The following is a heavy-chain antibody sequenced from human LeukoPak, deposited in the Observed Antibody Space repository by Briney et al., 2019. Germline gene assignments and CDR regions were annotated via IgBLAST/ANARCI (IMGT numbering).Heavy chain of an antibody. J-gene: IGHJ5*02. CDR3: ARGDWNAFHGWFDP. CDR2: IRQDGSVN. Sequence: GGSLRLSCEASGFIFSSYWMSWVRQAPGKGLEWVATIRQDGSVNHCVDSVKGRFTVSRDNAWNSLYLQMDSLRSEDTAVYYCARGDWNAFHGWFDPWGQGTLVTVSS. CDR1: GFIFSSYW. D-gene: IGHD1-1*01. V-gene: IGHV3-7*03.